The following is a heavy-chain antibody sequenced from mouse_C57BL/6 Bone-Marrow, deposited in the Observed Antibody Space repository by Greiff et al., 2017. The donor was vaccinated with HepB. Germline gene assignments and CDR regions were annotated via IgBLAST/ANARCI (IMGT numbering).Heavy chain of an antibody. CDR3: ARWVYYYGSRPFPFDY. J-gene: IGHJ2*01. Sequence: QVTLKVSGPGILQPSQTLSLTCSFSGFSLSTFGMGVGWIRQPSGKGLEWLAHIWWDDDKYYNPALKSRLTISKDTSKNQVFLKIANVDTADTATYYCARWVYYYGSRPFPFDYWGQGTTLTVSS. D-gene: IGHD1-1*01. V-gene: IGHV8-8*01. CDR2: IWWDDDK. CDR1: GFSLSTFGMG.